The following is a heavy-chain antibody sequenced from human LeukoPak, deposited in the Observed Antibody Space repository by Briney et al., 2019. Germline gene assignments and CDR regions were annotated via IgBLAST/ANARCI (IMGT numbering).Heavy chain of an antibody. D-gene: IGHD1-26*01. J-gene: IGHJ5*02. CDR2: INANSGGT. Sequence: ASVKVSCKASGYTFTDYYMHWVRQAPGQGLEWMGWINANSGGTNYAQKFQGRVTMTRDTSISTAYMELSRLRSDDTAVYYCARDYPITGYSNGRGWFDPWGQGTLVTVSS. V-gene: IGHV1-2*02. CDR3: ARDYPITGYSNGRGWFDP. CDR1: GYTFTDYY.